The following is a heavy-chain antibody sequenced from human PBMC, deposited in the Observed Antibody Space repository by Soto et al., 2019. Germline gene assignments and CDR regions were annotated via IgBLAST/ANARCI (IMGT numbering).Heavy chain of an antibody. CDR3: AKGLLRIELYY. J-gene: IGHJ4*02. CDR2: ISYDGSNK. Sequence: PGGSLRLSCAASGFTFSSYGMHWVRQAPGKGLEWVAVISYDGSNKYYADSVKGRFTISRDNSKNTLYLQMNSLRAEDTAVYYCAKGLLRIELYYWGQGTLVTVSS. V-gene: IGHV3-30*18. D-gene: IGHD2-21*01. CDR1: GFTFSSYG.